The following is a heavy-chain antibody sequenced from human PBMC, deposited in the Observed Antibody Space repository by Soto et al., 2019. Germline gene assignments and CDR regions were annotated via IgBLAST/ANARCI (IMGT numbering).Heavy chain of an antibody. V-gene: IGHV3-23*01. CDR1: GFTFSSYA. J-gene: IGHJ4*02. D-gene: IGHD2-21*02. CDR2: ISGSVGGT. Sequence: EVQLLESGGDLVQPGGSLRLSCAASGFTFSSYAMSWVRQAPGKGLEWVSGISGSVGGTYYVDSVRGRFTISRDNSKNTLHLQMNSLRAETTALYSCAKVGANIAVTAPFDYWGQGTQVIVSS. CDR3: AKVGANIAVTAPFDY.